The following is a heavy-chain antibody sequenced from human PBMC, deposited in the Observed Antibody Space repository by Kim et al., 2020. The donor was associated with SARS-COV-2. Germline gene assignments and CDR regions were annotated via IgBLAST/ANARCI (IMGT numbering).Heavy chain of an antibody. Sequence: ASVKVSCKASGYTFTGYFMHWVRQAPGQGLEWMGRISPDNGGTNYAQKFQGRVTITRDTSISTAYMELSSLRSDDTAVYYCASAPTSVVGWGQGTLVTVSS. CDR3: ASAPTSVVG. CDR2: ISPDNGGT. V-gene: IGHV1-2*06. CDR1: GYTFTGYF. D-gene: IGHD3-10*01. J-gene: IGHJ4*02.